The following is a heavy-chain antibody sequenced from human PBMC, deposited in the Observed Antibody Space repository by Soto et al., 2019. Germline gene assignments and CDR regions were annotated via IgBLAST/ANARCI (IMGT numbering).Heavy chain of an antibody. D-gene: IGHD2-2*01. CDR2: IYHSGST. Sequence: QVQLQESGPGLVKPSGTLSLTCAVSGGSISSSNWWSWVRQPPGKGLEWIGEIYHSGSTNYNPSRKSRVTISVDKSKNQFSLKLSSVTAADTAVYYCARGPRYCSSTSCSANYGMDVWGQGTTVTVSS. CDR1: GGSISSSNW. V-gene: IGHV4-4*02. J-gene: IGHJ6*02. CDR3: ARGPRYCSSTSCSANYGMDV.